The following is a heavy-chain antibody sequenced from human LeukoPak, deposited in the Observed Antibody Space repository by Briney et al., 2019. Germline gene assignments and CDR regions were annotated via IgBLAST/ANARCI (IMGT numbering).Heavy chain of an antibody. CDR2: ISAYNGNT. Sequence: ASVKVSFKASGYTFTIYGISGGRQAPGQGGERMGWISAYNGNTNYTQKLQGRVTITTDPSTSTAYMELRSLRSDDTAVYYCARDEDQLPTSYYYYYYGMDVWGQGTTVTVSS. D-gene: IGHD2-2*01. CDR1: GYTFTIYG. V-gene: IGHV1-18*01. CDR3: ARDEDQLPTSYYYYYYGMDV. J-gene: IGHJ6*02.